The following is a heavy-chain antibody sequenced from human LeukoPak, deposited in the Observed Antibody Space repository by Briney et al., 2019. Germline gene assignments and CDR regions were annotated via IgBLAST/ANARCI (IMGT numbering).Heavy chain of an antibody. Sequence: GGSLRLSCAASGFTFSSYGTHWVRQAPGKGLEWVAVISYDGSNKYYADSVKGRFTISRDNSKNTLYLQMNSLRAEDTAVYYCAKDIRWAVGTPDGMDVWDQGTTVTVSS. CDR3: AKDIRWAVGTPDGMDV. J-gene: IGHJ6*02. V-gene: IGHV3-30*18. CDR1: GFTFSSYG. CDR2: ISYDGSNK. D-gene: IGHD2-15*01.